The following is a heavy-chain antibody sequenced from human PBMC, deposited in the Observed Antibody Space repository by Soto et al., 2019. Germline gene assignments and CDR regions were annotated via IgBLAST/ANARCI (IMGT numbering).Heavy chain of an antibody. CDR2: ISYDGSNK. Sequence: GGSLRLSCAASGFTFSSYAMHWVRQAPGKGLEWVAVISYDGSNKYYADSVKGRFTTSRDNSKNTLYLQMNSLRAEDTAVYYCAREVRGYDYALYYYYGMDVWGQGTTVTVSS. J-gene: IGHJ6*02. V-gene: IGHV3-30-3*01. CDR3: AREVRGYDYALYYYYGMDV. CDR1: GFTFSSYA. D-gene: IGHD5-12*01.